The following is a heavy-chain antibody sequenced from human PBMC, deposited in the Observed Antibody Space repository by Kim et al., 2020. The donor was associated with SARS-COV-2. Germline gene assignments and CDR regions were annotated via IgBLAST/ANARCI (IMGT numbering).Heavy chain of an antibody. CDR1: GFTFSSYS. Sequence: GGSLRLSCAASGFTFSSYSMNWVRQAPGKGLEWVSSISSSSSYIYYADSVKGRFTISRDNAKNSLYLQMNSLRAEDTAVYYCAREGPGQLVRPHWFDPWGQGTLVTVSS. D-gene: IGHD6-13*01. V-gene: IGHV3-21*01. J-gene: IGHJ5*02. CDR3: AREGPGQLVRPHWFDP. CDR2: ISSSSSYI.